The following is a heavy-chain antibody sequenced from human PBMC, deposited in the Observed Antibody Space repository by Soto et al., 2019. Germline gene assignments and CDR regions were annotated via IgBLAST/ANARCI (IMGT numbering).Heavy chain of an antibody. CDR2: ISYSGST. V-gene: IGHV4-31*03. CDR3: ARYKVVAATHYYYGMDV. Sequence: SETLSLTCTVSGGSISSGGYYWSWIRQHPGKGLEWIGYISYSGSTYYNSSLKSRVTISVDTSKNQFSLKLSSVTAADTAVYYCARYKVVAATHYYYGMDVWGQGTTVTVSS. D-gene: IGHD2-15*01. CDR1: GGSISSGGYY. J-gene: IGHJ6*02.